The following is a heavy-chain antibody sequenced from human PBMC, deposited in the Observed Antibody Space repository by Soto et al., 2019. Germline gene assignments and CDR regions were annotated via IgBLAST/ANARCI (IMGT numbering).Heavy chain of an antibody. CDR3: VGCSGGSCLNWFDP. Sequence: GASVKVSCKASGHTFTSYDISWVRQAPGQGLEWMGWIIAYNGNTNYAQKFQGRVTMTTDTSTSTAYMELRSLRSDDTAMYYCVGCSGGSCLNWFDPWGQGTLVTV. CDR2: IIAYNGNT. V-gene: IGHV1-18*01. D-gene: IGHD2-15*01. J-gene: IGHJ5*02. CDR1: GHTFTSYD.